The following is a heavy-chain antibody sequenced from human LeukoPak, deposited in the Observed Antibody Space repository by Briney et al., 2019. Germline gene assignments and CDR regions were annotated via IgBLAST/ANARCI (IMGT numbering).Heavy chain of an antibody. CDR2: IVVGSGNT. Sequence: ASVKVSCKASGFTLTSSAMQWVRQARGQRLEWIGWIVVGSGNTNYAQKFQERVTITRDMSTSTAYMELSSLRSEDTAVYYCAAGSSSWLDAFDIWGQGTMVTVSS. J-gene: IGHJ3*02. V-gene: IGHV1-58*02. CDR1: GFTLTSSA. D-gene: IGHD6-13*01. CDR3: AAGSSSWLDAFDI.